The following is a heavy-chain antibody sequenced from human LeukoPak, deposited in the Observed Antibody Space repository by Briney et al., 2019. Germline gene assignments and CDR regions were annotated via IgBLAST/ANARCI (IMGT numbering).Heavy chain of an antibody. V-gene: IGHV3-11*01. D-gene: IGHD2-2*01. J-gene: IGHJ6*02. Sequence: PGGSLRLSCAASGFTFSDYYMSWIRQAPGKELEWVSYISSSGSTIYYADSVKGRFTISRDNAKNSLYLQMNSLRAEDTAVYYCARAVVVLDYYYYGMDVWGQGTTVTVSS. CDR2: ISSSGSTI. CDR1: GFTFSDYY. CDR3: ARAVVVLDYYYYGMDV.